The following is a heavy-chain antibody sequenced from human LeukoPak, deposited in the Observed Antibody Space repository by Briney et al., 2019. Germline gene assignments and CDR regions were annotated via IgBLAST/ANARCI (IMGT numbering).Heavy chain of an antibody. CDR1: GYSFTSYW. CDR3: ARLVEQWLVRGYFDY. J-gene: IGHJ4*02. V-gene: IGHV5-51*01. Sequence: GESLKISCKGSGYSFTSYWIGWVRQMPGKGLEWMGIIYPGDSDTRYSASFQGQVTISADKSISTAYLQWSSLKASDTAMYYCARLVEQWLVRGYFDYWGQGTLVTVSS. CDR2: IYPGDSDT. D-gene: IGHD6-19*01.